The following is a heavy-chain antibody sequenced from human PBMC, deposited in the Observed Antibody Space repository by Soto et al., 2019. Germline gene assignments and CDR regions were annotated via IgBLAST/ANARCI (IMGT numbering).Heavy chain of an antibody. V-gene: IGHV3-72*01. CDR2: IRNKAHSYST. D-gene: IGHD3-10*01. Sequence: PGGSLRLSCAVSGFTFDDHYIDWVRQAPGKGLEWVGRIRNKAHSYSTYYANSVKGRFTISRDNSKNTLYLQMGSLRAEDMAVYYCARVAWFGEFRYDYYFDYWGQGTLVTVSS. CDR1: GFTFDDHY. J-gene: IGHJ4*02. CDR3: ARVAWFGEFRYDYYFDY.